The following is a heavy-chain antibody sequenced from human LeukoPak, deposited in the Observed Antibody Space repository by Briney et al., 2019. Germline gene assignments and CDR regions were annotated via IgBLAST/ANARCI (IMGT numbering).Heavy chain of an antibody. J-gene: IGHJ6*02. CDR1: GFTFSSYS. Sequence: GGSLRLSCAVSGFTFSSYSMNWVRQAPGKGLEWVSSISSSSSYIYYADSVKGRFTISRDNAKNSLYLQMNSLRAEDTAVYYCARVRNSGELHDYAYYYGMDVWGQGTTVTVSS. D-gene: IGHD4-17*01. CDR2: ISSSSSYI. V-gene: IGHV3-21*01. CDR3: ARVRNSGELHDYAYYYGMDV.